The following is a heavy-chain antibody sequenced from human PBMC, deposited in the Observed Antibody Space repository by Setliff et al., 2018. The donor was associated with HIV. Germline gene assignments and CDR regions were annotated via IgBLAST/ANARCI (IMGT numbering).Heavy chain of an antibody. J-gene: IGHJ6*02. V-gene: IGHV4-39*02. CDR2: VYYSGTT. D-gene: IGHD3-16*01. CDR3: ARDWAAPYYYGMDV. CDR1: GGSITSSGYY. Sequence: KTSETLSLTCIVSGGSITSSGYYWGWIRQPPGKGLEWIGSVYYSGTTYYNPSLKSRLTISVVTSKNQFSLNLTSVTAADTAVYYCARDWAAPYYYGMDVWGPGTTVTV.